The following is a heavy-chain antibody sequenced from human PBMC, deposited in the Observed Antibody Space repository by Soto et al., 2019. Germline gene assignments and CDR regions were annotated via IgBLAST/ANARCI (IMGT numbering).Heavy chain of an antibody. Sequence: EVQLLESGGGLVQPGGSLRLSCTASGFTFTSYAMSWVRQGPGKGPEWVSAVSDTGSRTHYADSVKGRFIMSRDNSQNTVYLQMNSLRAEDTAVYYCAKDRSGSYAAHNWYFDLWGRGTLVTVSS. D-gene: IGHD1-26*01. J-gene: IGHJ2*01. CDR3: AKDRSGSYAAHNWYFDL. CDR2: VSDTGSRT. CDR1: GFTFTSYA. V-gene: IGHV3-23*01.